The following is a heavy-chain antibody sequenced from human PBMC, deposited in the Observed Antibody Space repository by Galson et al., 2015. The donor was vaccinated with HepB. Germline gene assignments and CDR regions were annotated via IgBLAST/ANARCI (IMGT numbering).Heavy chain of an antibody. Sequence: SVKVSCKASGYTFTSYGISWVRQAPGQGLEWMGWISAYNGNTNYAQKLQGRVTMTTDTSTSTAYMELRSLRSDDTAVYYCARDRPSRPFMASYYYYGMDVWGQGTTVTVSS. V-gene: IGHV1-18*04. D-gene: IGHD3-10*01. CDR1: GYTFTSYG. CDR3: ARDRPSRPFMASYYYYGMDV. J-gene: IGHJ6*02. CDR2: ISAYNGNT.